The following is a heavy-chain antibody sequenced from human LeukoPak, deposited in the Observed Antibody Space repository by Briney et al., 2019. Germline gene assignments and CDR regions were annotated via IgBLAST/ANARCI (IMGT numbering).Heavy chain of an antibody. V-gene: IGHV3-21*01. CDR3: ARSRMVRGVISAFDI. CDR1: GFTFSSYS. Sequence: PGGSLRLSCAASGFTFSSYSMNWVRQAPGKGLEWVSSISSSSSYIYYADSVKGRFTISRDNAKNSLYLQMNSLRAEDTAVYYCARSRMVRGVISAFDIWGQGTMVTVSS. D-gene: IGHD3-10*01. J-gene: IGHJ3*02. CDR2: ISSSSSYI.